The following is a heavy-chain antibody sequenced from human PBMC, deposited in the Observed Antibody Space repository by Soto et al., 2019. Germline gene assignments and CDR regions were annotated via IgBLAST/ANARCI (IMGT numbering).Heavy chain of an antibody. D-gene: IGHD3-3*01. CDR2: ISSSSSYI. CDR1: GFTFSSYS. J-gene: IGHJ4*02. V-gene: IGHV3-21*01. Sequence: GGSLRLSCAASGFTFSSYSMNWVRQAPGKGLEWVSSISSSSSYIYYADSVKGRFTISRDNAKNSLYLQMNSLRAEDTAVYYWARGGDVLRFLEWPSLIDYWGQGTLVTVSS. CDR3: ARGGDVLRFLEWPSLIDY.